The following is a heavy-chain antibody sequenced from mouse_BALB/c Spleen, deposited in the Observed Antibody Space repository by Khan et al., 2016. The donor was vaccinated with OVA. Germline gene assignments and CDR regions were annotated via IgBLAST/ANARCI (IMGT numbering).Heavy chain of an antibody. D-gene: IGHD2-2*01. Sequence: VQLQESGGDLMKPGASVKISCKATGYTFSSYWIEWVKQRPGHGLEWIGQIFPGSVSTTYNEKFKGKATFTADTSSNTAYMQLSSLTSEDSADYYCGRGGYGGFAYWGQGTLVTVSA. J-gene: IGHJ3*01. CDR1: GYTFSSYW. CDR3: GRGGYGGFAY. CDR2: IFPGSVST. V-gene: IGHV1-9*01.